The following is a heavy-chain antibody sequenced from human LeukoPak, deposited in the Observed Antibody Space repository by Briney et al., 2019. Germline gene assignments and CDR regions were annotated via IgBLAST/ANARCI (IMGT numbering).Heavy chain of an antibody. V-gene: IGHV3-23*01. CDR3: AKGASSSWCDY. CDR2: ISSSDGST. D-gene: IGHD6-13*01. Sequence: GGSLRLSCAASGFTFSSYAMSWVRQAPGKGLEWVSIISSSDGSTHYADSAKGRFTISRDNSKNTLYLQMNSLRAEDTAVYYCAKGASSSWCDYWGQGTLVTVSS. J-gene: IGHJ4*02. CDR1: GFTFSSYA.